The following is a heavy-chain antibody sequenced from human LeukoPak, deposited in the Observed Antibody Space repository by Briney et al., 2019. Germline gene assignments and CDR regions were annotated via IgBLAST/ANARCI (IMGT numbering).Heavy chain of an antibody. D-gene: IGHD6-13*01. Sequence: PGGSLRLSCAASGFTFSRNAMSWVRQAPGKGLEWVSGFSGSGDTTYYADSVKGRFTISRDNSKNTLYLQMNSLRAEDTAVYYCAKTRGYSRDFFDYWGQGTLVTVSS. J-gene: IGHJ4*02. CDR1: GFTFSRNA. CDR2: FSGSGDTT. V-gene: IGHV3-23*01. CDR3: AKTRGYSRDFFDY.